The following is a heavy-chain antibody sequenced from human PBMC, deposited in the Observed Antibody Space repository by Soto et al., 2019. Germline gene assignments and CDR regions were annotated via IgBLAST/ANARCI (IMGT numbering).Heavy chain of an antibody. CDR3: ARRRYFGAFDI. CDR2: IDPSDSYT. Sequence: PGESLKISCKGSGYTFTSYYITWVRQMPGKDLEWMGRIDPSDSYTKYSPSFQGHVTISADKSISTAYLQWSSLKASDTAMYYCARRRYFGAFDIWGQGTMVTVSS. CDR1: GYTFTSYY. D-gene: IGHD1-26*01. V-gene: IGHV5-10-1*01. J-gene: IGHJ3*02.